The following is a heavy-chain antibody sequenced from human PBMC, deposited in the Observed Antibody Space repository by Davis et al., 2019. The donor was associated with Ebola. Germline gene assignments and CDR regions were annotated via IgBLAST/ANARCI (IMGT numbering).Heavy chain of an antibody. V-gene: IGHV3-7*01. CDR2: IAQDGSEK. CDR3: ARDYGWGFDY. CDR1: GFTFPDYW. Sequence: GESLKISCAASGFTFPDYWMSWVRQAPGKGLEWVANIAQDGSEKYYVDSVKGRFTVSRDNAKKSVFLQMNSLRVEDTAVYYCARDYGWGFDYWGQGTLVTVSS. D-gene: IGHD3-16*01. J-gene: IGHJ4*02.